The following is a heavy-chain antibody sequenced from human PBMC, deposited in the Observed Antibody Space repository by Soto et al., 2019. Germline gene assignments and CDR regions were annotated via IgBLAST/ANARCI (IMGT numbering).Heavy chain of an antibody. CDR2: IYYSGST. CDR3: ARHPGDYRRYYFDY. Sequence: SETLSLTCTVSGGSISSSSYYWGWIRQPPGKGLEWIGSIYYSGSTYYNPSLKSRVTISVDTSKNQFSLKLSSVTAADTAVYYCARHPGDYRRYYFDYWGQGTLVTVSS. CDR1: GGSISSSSYY. V-gene: IGHV4-39*01. D-gene: IGHD4-17*01. J-gene: IGHJ4*02.